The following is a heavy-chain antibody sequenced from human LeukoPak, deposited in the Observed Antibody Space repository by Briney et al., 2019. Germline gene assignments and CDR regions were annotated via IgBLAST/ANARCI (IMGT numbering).Heavy chain of an antibody. V-gene: IGHV1-69*13. Sequence: ASVKVSCKASGGTFSSYAISWVRQAPGQGLEWMGGIIPIFGTANYAQKFQGRVTITADESTSTAYMELSSLRSEDTAVYYCARDQQLVPPYYFDYWGQGTLVTVSS. CDR1: GGTFSSYA. CDR2: IIPIFGTA. D-gene: IGHD6-6*01. J-gene: IGHJ4*02. CDR3: ARDQQLVPPYYFDY.